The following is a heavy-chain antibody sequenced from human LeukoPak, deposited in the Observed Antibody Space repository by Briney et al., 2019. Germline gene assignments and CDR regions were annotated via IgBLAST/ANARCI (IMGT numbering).Heavy chain of an antibody. Sequence: ASVKVSCKASGYTFTSYAMHWVRQAPGQRLEWMGWINAGNGNTKYSQEFQGRVTMTEDTSTDTAYIELNSLTSEDAAVFYCATKRPGYNHGLAWGQGTLVTVSS. V-gene: IGHV1-3*01. D-gene: IGHD5-18*01. J-gene: IGHJ5*02. CDR2: INAGNGNT. CDR3: ATKRPGYNHGLA. CDR1: GYTFTSYA.